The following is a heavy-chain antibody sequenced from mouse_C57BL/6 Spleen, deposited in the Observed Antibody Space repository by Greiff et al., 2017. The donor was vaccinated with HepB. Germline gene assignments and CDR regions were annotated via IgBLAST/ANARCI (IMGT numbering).Heavy chain of an antibody. J-gene: IGHJ3*01. CDR1: GYTFTEYT. CDR2: FYPGSGSI. CDR3: ARHEDGYSNYRGWFAY. D-gene: IGHD2-5*01. V-gene: IGHV1-62-2*01. Sequence: QVQLQQSGAELVKPGASVKLSCKASGYTFTEYTIHWVKQRSGQGLEWIGWFYPGSGSIKYNEKFKDKATLTADKSSSTVYMELSRLTSEDSAVYCCARHEDGYSNYRGWFAYWGQGTLVTVSA.